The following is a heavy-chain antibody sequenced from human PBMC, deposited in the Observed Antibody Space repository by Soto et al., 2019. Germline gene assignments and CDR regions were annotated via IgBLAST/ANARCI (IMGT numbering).Heavy chain of an antibody. D-gene: IGHD3-16*01. CDR3: EKDNVGDAFDI. J-gene: IGHJ3*02. CDR1: GFTFSSYA. CDR2: ISGSGGRT. Sequence: GGSLRLSCAASGFTFSSYAMSWVRQAPGKGLEWVSAISGSGGRTYYADSVKGRFTISRDNSKNTLYPQMNSLRAEDTAVYYCEKDNVGDAFDIWGQGTMVTVSS. V-gene: IGHV3-23*01.